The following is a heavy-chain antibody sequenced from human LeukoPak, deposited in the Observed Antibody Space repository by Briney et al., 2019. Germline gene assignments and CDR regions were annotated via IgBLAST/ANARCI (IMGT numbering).Heavy chain of an antibody. Sequence: GGSLRLSCAASGFTFSDYYMSWIRQAPGKGLGWVSYISSSGSTIYYADSVKGRFTISRDNAKNSLYLQMNSLRAEDTAVYYCARDSTRYSSSSWDYYYMDVWGKGTTVTVSS. CDR3: ARDSTRYSSSSWDYYYMDV. D-gene: IGHD6-6*01. CDR1: GFTFSDYY. CDR2: ISSSGSTI. V-gene: IGHV3-11*01. J-gene: IGHJ6*03.